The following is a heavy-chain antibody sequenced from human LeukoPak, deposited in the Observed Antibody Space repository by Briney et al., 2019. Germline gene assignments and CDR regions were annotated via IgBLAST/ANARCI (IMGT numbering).Heavy chain of an antibody. J-gene: IGHJ4*02. V-gene: IGHV3-21*01. D-gene: IGHD2-15*01. CDR3: ARGIVPVAFDF. Sequence: GGSLRLSCAASGFTFSDSSMNWVRQAPGKGLEWVSSITSSSSFISYAASVKGRFTISRDNAKNPLYLHMNSLRVEDTAVYYCARGIVPVAFDFWGQGTLVTVSS. CDR1: GFTFSDSS. CDR2: ITSSSSFI.